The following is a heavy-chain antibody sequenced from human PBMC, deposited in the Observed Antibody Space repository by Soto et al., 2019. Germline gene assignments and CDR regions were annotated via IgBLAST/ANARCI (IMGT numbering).Heavy chain of an antibody. Sequence: VQLVQSGAEVKKPGSSVKVSCKASGGTFSSYAISWVRQAPGQGLEWMGGIIPIFGTANYAQKFQGRVTITADESTSTAYMELSSLRSEDTAVYYCARSTAARSLIVPYGMDVWGQGTTVTVSS. V-gene: IGHV1-69*01. J-gene: IGHJ6*02. CDR2: IIPIFGTA. CDR3: ARSTAARSLIVPYGMDV. D-gene: IGHD6-6*01. CDR1: GGTFSSYA.